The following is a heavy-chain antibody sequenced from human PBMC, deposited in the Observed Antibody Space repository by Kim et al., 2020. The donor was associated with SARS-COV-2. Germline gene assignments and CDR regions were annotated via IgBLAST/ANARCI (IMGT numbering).Heavy chain of an antibody. CDR1: GGSFSGYY. V-gene: IGHV4-34*01. J-gene: IGHJ4*01. CDR2: INHSGST. Sequence: SETLSLTCAVYGGSFSGYYWSWIRQPPGKGLEWIGEINHSGSTNYNPSLKSRVTISVDTSKNQFSLKLSSVTAADTAVYYCARGAIYTNRIAARPVYYF. D-gene: IGHD6-6*01. CDR3: ARGAIYTNRIAARPVYYF.